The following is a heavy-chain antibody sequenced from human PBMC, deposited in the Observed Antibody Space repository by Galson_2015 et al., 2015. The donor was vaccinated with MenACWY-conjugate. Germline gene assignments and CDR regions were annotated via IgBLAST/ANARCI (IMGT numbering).Heavy chain of an antibody. V-gene: IGHV3-48*04. Sequence: SLRLSCAASGFTFSSYSMNWVRQAPGKGLEWVSYISSGSSTIYYADSVKGRFIISRDNAKNSLHLQMNSLRAEDTAVYYCARVPLIGVVATGFWGQGTLVTVSS. D-gene: IGHD3-3*01. CDR3: ARVPLIGVVATGF. J-gene: IGHJ4*02. CDR1: GFTFSSYS. CDR2: ISSGSSTI.